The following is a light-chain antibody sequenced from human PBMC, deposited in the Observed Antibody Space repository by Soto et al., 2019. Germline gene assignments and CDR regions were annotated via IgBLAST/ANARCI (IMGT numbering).Light chain of an antibody. V-gene: IGKV1-12*01. J-gene: IGKJ4*01. CDR3: QQADSFPLT. Sequence: DIQMTQSPSSLSASVGDRVTITCQASQDISNYLNWYQQKPGKAPKLLIYAASSLQSGVPSRFSGSGYGTDFTLTISSLQPEDSATYYCQQADSFPLTFGGGTKVEI. CDR2: AAS. CDR1: QDISNY.